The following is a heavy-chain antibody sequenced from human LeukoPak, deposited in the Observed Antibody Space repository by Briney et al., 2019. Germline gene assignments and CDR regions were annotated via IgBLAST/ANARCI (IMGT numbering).Heavy chain of an antibody. D-gene: IGHD3-10*02. CDR2: IYPGDSDT. V-gene: IGHV5-51*01. CDR3: AKYYVGNTFDI. Sequence: PGESLKISCKASGYSFTDYWIGWVRQMPGKGLEWVGLIYPGDSDTRYSPSFQGQVTMSADKSISTAYLQWSSLRASDTAMYYCAKYYVGNTFDIWGQGTMVTVSS. CDR1: GYSFTDYW. J-gene: IGHJ3*02.